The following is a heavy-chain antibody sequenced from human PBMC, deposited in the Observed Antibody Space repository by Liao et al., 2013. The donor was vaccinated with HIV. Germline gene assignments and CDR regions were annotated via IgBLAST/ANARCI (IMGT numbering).Heavy chain of an antibody. J-gene: IGHJ6*03. D-gene: IGHD3-3*01. V-gene: IGHV4-34*01. CDR3: ARGRLSGYRYYYYYMDV. CDR1: GGSFSDYY. Sequence: QVQLQQWGAGLLKPSETLSLTCAVYGGSFSDYYWTWIRQPPGKGLEWIGEINHSGSTNYNPSLKSRVTISVDTSKNQFSLKLTSVTAADTAVYYCARGRLSGYRYYYYYMDVWGKGTTVTVSS. CDR2: INHSGST.